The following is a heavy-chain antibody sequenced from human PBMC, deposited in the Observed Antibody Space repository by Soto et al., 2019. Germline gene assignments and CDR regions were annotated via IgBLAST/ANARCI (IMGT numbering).Heavy chain of an antibody. J-gene: IGHJ6*02. D-gene: IGHD3-16*01. V-gene: IGHV4-31*03. Sequence: TSETLSLTCTVSGGSISSGGYYWSWIRQHPGKGLEWIGYIYYSGSTYYNPSLKSRVTISVDTSKNQFSLKLSSVTAADTAVYYCARDDLTSNYGMDVWGQGTTVTVSS. CDR1: GGSISSGGYY. CDR2: IYYSGST. CDR3: ARDDLTSNYGMDV.